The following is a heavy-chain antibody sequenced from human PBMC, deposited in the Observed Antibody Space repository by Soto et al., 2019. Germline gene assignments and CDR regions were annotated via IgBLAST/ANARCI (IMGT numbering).Heavy chain of an antibody. CDR2: ISYDGSNK. Sequence: GGSLRLSCAASGFTFSSYGMHWVRQAPGKGLEWVAVISYDGSNKYYADSVKGRFTISRDNSKNTLYLQMNSLRAEDTAVYYCAKPPPMGSSWYSFDYWGQGTLVTVSS. D-gene: IGHD6-13*01. CDR3: AKPPPMGSSWYSFDY. CDR1: GFTFSSYG. J-gene: IGHJ4*02. V-gene: IGHV3-30*18.